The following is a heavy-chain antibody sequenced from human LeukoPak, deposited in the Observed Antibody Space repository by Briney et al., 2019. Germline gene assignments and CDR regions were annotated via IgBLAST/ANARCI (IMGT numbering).Heavy chain of an antibody. J-gene: IGHJ4*02. Sequence: SGPALVKPTQTLTLTCTFSGFSLSTSGMCVSWIRQPPGKALEWLARLDWDDDKYYSTSLKTRLTISKDTSKNQVVLTMTNMDPVDTATYYCARIHYYDSSGYYPLFDYWGQGTIVTVSS. CDR1: GFSLSTSGMC. CDR2: LDWDDDK. V-gene: IGHV2-70*11. CDR3: ARIHYYDSSGYYPLFDY. D-gene: IGHD3-22*01.